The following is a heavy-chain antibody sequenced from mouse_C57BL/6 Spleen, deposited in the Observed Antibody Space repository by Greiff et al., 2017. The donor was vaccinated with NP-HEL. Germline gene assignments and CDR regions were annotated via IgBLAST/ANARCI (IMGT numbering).Heavy chain of an antibody. CDR3: ARAYYSNHGDFDY. D-gene: IGHD2-5*01. CDR1: GFTFSDYG. J-gene: IGHJ2*01. CDR2: ISSGSSTI. Sequence: DVKLVESGGGLVKPGGSLKLSCAASGFTFSDYGMHWVRQAPEKGLEWVAYISSGSSTIYYADTVKGRFTISRDNAKNTLFLQMTSLRSEDTAMYYCARAYYSNHGDFDYWGQGTTLTVSS. V-gene: IGHV5-17*01.